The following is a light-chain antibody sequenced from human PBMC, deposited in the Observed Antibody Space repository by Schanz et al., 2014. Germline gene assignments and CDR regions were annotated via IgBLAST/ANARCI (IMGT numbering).Light chain of an antibody. CDR1: SSDVGGYNY. CDR3: AAWDDSLNGWV. V-gene: IGLV2-14*01. Sequence: QSALTQPASVSGSPGQSITISCTGTSSDVGGYNYVSWYQQHPGKAPKLIIYDVNRRPSGVPDRFSNSKSGTSASLAISGLQSEDEADYYCAAWDDSLNGWVFGGGTKLTVL. CDR2: DVN. J-gene: IGLJ3*02.